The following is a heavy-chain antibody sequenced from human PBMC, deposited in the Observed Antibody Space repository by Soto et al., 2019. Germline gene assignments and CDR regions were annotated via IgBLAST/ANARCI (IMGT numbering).Heavy chain of an antibody. CDR2: INAGNGNT. V-gene: IGHV1-18*01. CDR3: ASSTLS. Sequence: ASVKVSCKASGYTFTSYGISWVRQAPGQGLEWMVWINAGNGNTRYSQKFQVRIIITRDTSATTAYLELNSLTSDDTALYYCASSTLSWGQGTLVTVSS. J-gene: IGHJ5*02. CDR1: GYTFTSYG.